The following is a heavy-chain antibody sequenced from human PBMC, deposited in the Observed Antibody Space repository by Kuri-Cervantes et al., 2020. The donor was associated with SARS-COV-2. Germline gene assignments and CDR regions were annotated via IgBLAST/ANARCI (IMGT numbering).Heavy chain of an antibody. V-gene: IGHV3-21*01. CDR1: GFTSSSYS. J-gene: IGHJ4*02. Sequence: GESLKISCAASGFTSSSYSMNWVRQAPGKGLEWVSSISSSSSYIYYADSVKGRFTISRDNAKNSLYLQMNSLRAEDTAVYYCARSLQVVALWGQGTLVTVSS. CDR2: ISSSSSYI. D-gene: IGHD2-15*01. CDR3: ARSLQVVAL.